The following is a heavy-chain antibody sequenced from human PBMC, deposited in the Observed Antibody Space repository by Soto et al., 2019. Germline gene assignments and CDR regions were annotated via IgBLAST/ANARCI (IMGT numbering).Heavy chain of an antibody. V-gene: IGHV4-30-4*01. D-gene: IGHD3-16*02. CDR2: IYYSGST. J-gene: IGHJ4*02. CDR1: GGSISSGDYY. Sequence: SETLSLTCTVSGGSISSGDYYWSWIRQPPGKGLEWIGYIYYSGSTYYNPSLKSRVTISVDTSKNQFSLKLSSVTAADTAVYYCAGGDYVWGSYRPFDYWGQGTLVTSPQ. CDR3: AGGDYVWGSYRPFDY.